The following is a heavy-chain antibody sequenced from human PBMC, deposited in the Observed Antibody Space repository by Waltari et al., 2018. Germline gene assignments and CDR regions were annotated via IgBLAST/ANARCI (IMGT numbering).Heavy chain of an antibody. D-gene: IGHD5-12*01. CDR3: SRALGMATIPGNY. Sequence: QVQLVQSGAEVKKPGSSVKVSCKASGGTFSSYAISWVRQAPGQGLEWMGVINPILCIANYAQKFQVRVTSTADKSTSTAYMELSSLRSEDTAVYYCSRALGMATIPGNYWGQGTLVTVSS. V-gene: IGHV1-69*10. CDR1: GGTFSSYA. J-gene: IGHJ4*02. CDR2: INPILCIA.